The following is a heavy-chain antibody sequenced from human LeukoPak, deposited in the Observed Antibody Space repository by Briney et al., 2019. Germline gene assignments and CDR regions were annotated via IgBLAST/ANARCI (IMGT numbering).Heavy chain of an antibody. CDR3: SRLAKCDGNCYSFDL. CDR1: GDSITTHP. Sequence: SETLSLTCTVSGDSITTHPWSWVRQASGKGLDYIGFIDSNGNTNYNPSLKTRVIISSDTSTNKISLTLNSVAAADTAVYYCSRLAKCDGNCYSFDLWGQGMLVTVSS. J-gene: IGHJ4*02. CDR2: IDSNGNT. V-gene: IGHV4-59*11. D-gene: IGHD2-15*01.